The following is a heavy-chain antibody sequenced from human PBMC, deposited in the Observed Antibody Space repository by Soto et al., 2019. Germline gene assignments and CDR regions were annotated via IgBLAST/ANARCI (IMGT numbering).Heavy chain of an antibody. Sequence: QVQLVQSGAEVKKPGSSVKVSCKASGGTFSSYAISWVRQAPGQGLEWMGGIIPIFGTANYAQKFQGRVTITPDKYTSAAHVEVSSLRWEATAVYYCAGGGYYYDRRRGVDYYYYGMDVWGQGTTVTVSS. D-gene: IGHD3-22*01. CDR3: AGGGYYYDRRRGVDYYYYGMDV. V-gene: IGHV1-69*06. CDR2: IIPIFGTA. CDR1: GGTFSSYA. J-gene: IGHJ6*02.